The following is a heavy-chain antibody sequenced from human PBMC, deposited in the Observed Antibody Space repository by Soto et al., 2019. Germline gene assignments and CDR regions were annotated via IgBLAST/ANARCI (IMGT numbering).Heavy chain of an antibody. Sequence: QVQLVQSGAEVKKPGSSVKVSCKASGGTFSSYAISWVRQAPGQGLEWMGGIIPIFGTANYAQKFQGRVTITADESTSTDYMELSSLRSEDTAVYYCARDKGSRELNYFDYWGQGTLVTVSS. CDR1: GGTFSSYA. CDR2: IIPIFGTA. D-gene: IGHD1-26*01. CDR3: ARDKGSRELNYFDY. V-gene: IGHV1-69*12. J-gene: IGHJ4*02.